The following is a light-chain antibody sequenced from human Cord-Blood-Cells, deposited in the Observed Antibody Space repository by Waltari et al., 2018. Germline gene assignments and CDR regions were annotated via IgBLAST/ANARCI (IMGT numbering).Light chain of an antibody. Sequence: QSALTQPASVSGSPGHSITTSCTGTSRDVGSYNLVSWYQQHPGKAPKLMIYEGSKRPSGVSNRFSGSKSGNTASLTISGLQAEDEADYYCCSYAGSSTLVFGGGTKLTVL. J-gene: IGLJ3*02. CDR1: SRDVGSYNL. V-gene: IGLV2-23*01. CDR3: CSYAGSSTLV. CDR2: EGS.